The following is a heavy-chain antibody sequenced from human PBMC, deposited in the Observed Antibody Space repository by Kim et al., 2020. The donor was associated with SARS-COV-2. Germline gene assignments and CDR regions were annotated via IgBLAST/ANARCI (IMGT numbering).Heavy chain of an antibody. Sequence: ASVKVSCKASGYTFTSYYMHWVRQAPGQGLEWMGIINPSGGSTSYAQKFQGRVTMTRDTSTSTVYMELSSLRSEDTAVYYCARVKWLAYYYYYGMDVWGQGTTVTVSS. V-gene: IGHV1-46*01. CDR1: GYTFTSYY. D-gene: IGHD6-19*01. J-gene: IGHJ6*02. CDR3: ARVKWLAYYYYYGMDV. CDR2: INPSGGST.